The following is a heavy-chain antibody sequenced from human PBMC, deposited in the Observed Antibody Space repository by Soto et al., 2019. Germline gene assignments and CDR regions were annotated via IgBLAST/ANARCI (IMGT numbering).Heavy chain of an antibody. CDR3: AGESSGYRTKLALFDY. V-gene: IGHV3-48*04. Sequence: GGSLRLSCAASRFTFSSYWLSWVRQAPGKGLEWVSYISSSGSTIYYADSVKGRFTISRDNAKNSLYLQMNSLRAEDTAVYYCAGESSGYRTKLALFDYWGQGTLVTVSS. CDR1: RFTFSSYW. CDR2: ISSSGSTI. D-gene: IGHD3-22*01. J-gene: IGHJ4*02.